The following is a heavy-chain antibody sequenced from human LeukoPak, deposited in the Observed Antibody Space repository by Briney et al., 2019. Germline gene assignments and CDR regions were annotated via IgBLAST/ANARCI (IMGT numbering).Heavy chain of an antibody. J-gene: IGHJ6*03. V-gene: IGHV4-34*01. Sequence: PSETLSLTCAVYGGSFSGYYWSWIRQPPGKGLEWIGEINHSGSTNYNPSLKSRVTISVDTSKNQFSLKLTSVTAADTAVYYCARRHQMVRGVPTYYYYYMDVWGKGTTVTISS. D-gene: IGHD3-10*01. CDR1: GGSFSGYY. CDR3: ARRHQMVRGVPTYYYYYMDV. CDR2: INHSGST.